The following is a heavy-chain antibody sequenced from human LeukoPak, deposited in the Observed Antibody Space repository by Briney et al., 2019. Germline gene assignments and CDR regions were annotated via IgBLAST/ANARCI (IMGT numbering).Heavy chain of an antibody. CDR1: GFTFSSYN. V-gene: IGHV3-48*04. CDR3: ARGRDSSAYPYFDC. D-gene: IGHD3-22*01. J-gene: IGHJ4*02. CDR2: ISTVSSRI. Sequence: GGSLRLSCAASGFTFSSYNMNWVRQAPGKGLEWVSYISTVSSRIYYADSVKGRFTVSRDNAKSTLYLKMNSLRAEDTAVYYCARGRDSSAYPYFDCWGQGTLVTVSS.